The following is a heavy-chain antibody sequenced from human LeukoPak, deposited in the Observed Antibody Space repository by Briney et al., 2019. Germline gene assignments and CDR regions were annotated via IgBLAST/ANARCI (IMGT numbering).Heavy chain of an antibody. CDR2: TYTSGST. D-gene: IGHD3-16*01. V-gene: IGHV4-4*07. CDR1: GGSISSYY. CDR3: ARALDYDYVWGSYPRYYYMDV. Sequence: PSETLSLTCTVSGGSISSYYWSWIRQPAGKGLEWIGRTYTSGSTNYNPSLKSRVTMSVDTSKNQFSLKLSSVTAADTAVYYCARALDYDYVWGSYPRYYYMDVWGKGTTVTVSS. J-gene: IGHJ6*03.